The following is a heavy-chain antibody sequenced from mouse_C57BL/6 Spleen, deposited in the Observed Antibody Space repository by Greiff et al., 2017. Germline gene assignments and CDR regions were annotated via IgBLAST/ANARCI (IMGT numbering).Heavy chain of an antibody. V-gene: IGHV1-54*01. D-gene: IGHD1-1*01. CDR2: INPGSGGT. Sequence: QVQLKESGAELVRPGTSVKVSCKASGYAFTNYLIEWVKQRPGQGLEWIGVINPGSGGTNYNEKFKGQATLTADKSSSTAYMQLSSLTSEDSAVYFCARDYGSSSWFAYGGQGTLVTVSA. CDR3: ARDYGSSSWFAY. J-gene: IGHJ3*01. CDR1: GYAFTNYL.